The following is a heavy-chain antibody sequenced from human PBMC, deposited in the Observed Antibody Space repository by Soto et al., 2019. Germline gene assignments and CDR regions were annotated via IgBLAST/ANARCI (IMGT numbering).Heavy chain of an antibody. J-gene: IGHJ5*02. CDR1: GFTFRSFT. CDR2: ISSNSAYI. Sequence: KPGGSLRLSCAASGFTFRSFTMNWVRQAPGKGLEWVSTISSNSAYIYYTDALRGRFTISRDNAKNSLHLQMYSLRAEDTAVYYCTRDASRDSSARGWFDPWGPGTLVTVSS. V-gene: IGHV3-21*01. D-gene: IGHD6-13*01. CDR3: TRDASRDSSARGWFDP.